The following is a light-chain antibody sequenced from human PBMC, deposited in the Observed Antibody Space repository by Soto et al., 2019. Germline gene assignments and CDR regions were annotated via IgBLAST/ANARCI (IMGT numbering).Light chain of an antibody. J-gene: IGLJ1*01. CDR2: SNN. CDR1: TSNIGSNT. V-gene: IGLV1-44*01. CDR3: AAWDDSLNGYV. Sequence: QSMRTEPRSASGTSGRRVTISYSGSTSNIGSNTVNWYQQLPGTAPKTLIYSNNQRPSGVPDRFSGSKSGTSGSLAISGLLSEDEADYYCAAWDDSLNGYVLGTGTKVTVL.